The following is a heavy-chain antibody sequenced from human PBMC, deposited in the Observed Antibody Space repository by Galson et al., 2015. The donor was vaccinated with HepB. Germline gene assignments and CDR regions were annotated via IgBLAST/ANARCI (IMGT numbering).Heavy chain of an antibody. CDR1: GGSITTYY. CDR2: IYTSGST. Sequence: TLSLTCTVSGGSITTYYWSWIRQPAGKGLEWIGRIYTSGSTISNPSLRSRVTMSVDTSKNQFSLNLSSVTAADTAVYFCARTVVSGARGAFDIWGQGTMVTVSS. CDR3: ARTVVSGARGAFDI. V-gene: IGHV4-4*07. D-gene: IGHD2-2*01. J-gene: IGHJ3*02.